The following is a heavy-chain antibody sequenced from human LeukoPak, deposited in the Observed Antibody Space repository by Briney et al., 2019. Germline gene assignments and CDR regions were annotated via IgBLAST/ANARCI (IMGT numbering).Heavy chain of an antibody. CDR1: GFTFSSYA. D-gene: IGHD6-13*01. Sequence: PGGSLRLSCAASGFTFSSYAMSWVRQAPGQGLEWVSDISGSGGSTYYADSVKGRFTMSRDNSKNTLYLQMNSLRAEDTAVYYCASSIAAAGAFDYWGQGTLVTVSS. J-gene: IGHJ4*02. V-gene: IGHV3-23*01. CDR2: ISGSGGST. CDR3: ASSIAAAGAFDY.